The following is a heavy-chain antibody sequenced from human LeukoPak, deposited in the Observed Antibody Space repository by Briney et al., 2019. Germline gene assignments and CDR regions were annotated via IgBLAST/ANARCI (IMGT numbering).Heavy chain of an antibody. CDR3: ARQPDSSGSPLY. CDR1: GYTFTTYW. CDR2: IYPGDSDT. D-gene: IGHD3-22*01. V-gene: IGHV5-51*01. Sequence: GESLKISCKGSGYTFTTYWIGWVRQMPGKGLEWMGIIYPGDSDTRYSPSFQGQVTISADKYISTAYLQWSSLTPSDTAMFYCARQPDSSGSPLYWGQGTLVSVSS. J-gene: IGHJ4*02.